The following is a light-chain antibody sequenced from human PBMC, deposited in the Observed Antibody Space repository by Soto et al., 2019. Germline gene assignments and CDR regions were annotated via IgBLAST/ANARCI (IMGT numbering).Light chain of an antibody. CDR1: QNINGY. Sequence: DIHMTQSPSSLSASVGDRVTITCRASQNINGYVNWYQQKPGRAPKLLIYAASILDSGVPSRFSGSGFGTDFTLFIDSLHPDVFATYYCNKSYMPPPLFGQG. J-gene: IGKJ2*01. V-gene: IGKV1-39*01. CDR2: AAS. CDR3: NKSYMPPPL.